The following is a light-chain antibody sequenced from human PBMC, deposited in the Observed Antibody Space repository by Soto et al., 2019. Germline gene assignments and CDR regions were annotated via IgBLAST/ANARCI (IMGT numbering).Light chain of an antibody. CDR2: KAS. CDR3: QQYDNYSLT. Sequence: DIQMTQSSSTLSASVGDRVTITCRASQSISSWLAWYQQKPGKAPKLLIYKASSLESGVPSRFSGSGSGTDFTLTISSLQPDDFATYYCQQYDNYSLTFGGGTKVEIK. V-gene: IGKV1-5*03. J-gene: IGKJ4*01. CDR1: QSISSW.